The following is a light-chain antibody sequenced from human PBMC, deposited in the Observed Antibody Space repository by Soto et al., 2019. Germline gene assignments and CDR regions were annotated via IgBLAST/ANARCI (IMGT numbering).Light chain of an antibody. CDR2: DVT. CDR1: SGDVGGYNY. Sequence: QLVLTQPRSVSGSPGQSVTISCTGTSGDVGGYNYVSWYRQHPGTAPKLLIYDVTKRPSGVPDRFSGSKSGNTASLTISGLQADDEADYYCCSNAGSYISVFGGGTQLTVL. V-gene: IGLV2-11*01. J-gene: IGLJ2*01. CDR3: CSNAGSYISV.